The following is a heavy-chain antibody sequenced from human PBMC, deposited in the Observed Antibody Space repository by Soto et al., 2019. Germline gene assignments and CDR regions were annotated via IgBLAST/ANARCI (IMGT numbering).Heavy chain of an antibody. CDR1: GGTFSSYT. V-gene: IGHV1-69*02. CDR3: ARAPYLAVAGHYYYYGMDV. Sequence: ASVKVSCKASGGTFSSYTISWVRQAPGQGLEWMGRIIPILGIANYAQKFQGRVTITADKSTSTAYMELSSLRSEDTAVYYCARAPYLAVAGHYYYYGMDVWGQGTTVTVSS. D-gene: IGHD6-19*01. CDR2: IIPILGIA. J-gene: IGHJ6*02.